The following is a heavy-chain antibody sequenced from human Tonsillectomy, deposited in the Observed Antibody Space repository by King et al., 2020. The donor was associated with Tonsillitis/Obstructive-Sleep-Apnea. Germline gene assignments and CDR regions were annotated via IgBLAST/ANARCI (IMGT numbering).Heavy chain of an antibody. Sequence: VQLVEAGGGLIQSGGSLRLSCAASGFTVSGNYMNWVRQAPGKGPEWVSVIYNGVSKLYAGSGKGRFTISRDNSKNTVYLQMNSLKTEDTAVYYCARSPTVTTSFYFDYWGQGTLVTVSS. D-gene: IGHD4-17*01. J-gene: IGHJ4*02. CDR1: GFTVSGNY. V-gene: IGHV3-53*01. CDR3: ARSPTVTTSFYFDY. CDR2: IYNGVSK.